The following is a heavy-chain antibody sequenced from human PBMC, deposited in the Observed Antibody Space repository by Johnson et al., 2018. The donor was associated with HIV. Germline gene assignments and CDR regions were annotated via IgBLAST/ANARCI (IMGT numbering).Heavy chain of an antibody. D-gene: IGHD2-2*01. CDR3: AREGPAAYIWAFDI. CDR2: IYSVGTT. Sequence: VQLVESGGGLIQPGASLRLSCTASGFTVSSNYMSWVRQAPGQGLEWVPVIYSVGTTYYADSVKGRFTISRDNSKNTLYLQMNSMRAEDTAVYYCAREGPAAYIWAFDIWGQGTMVTVSS. J-gene: IGHJ3*02. CDR1: GFTVSSNY. V-gene: IGHV3-53*01.